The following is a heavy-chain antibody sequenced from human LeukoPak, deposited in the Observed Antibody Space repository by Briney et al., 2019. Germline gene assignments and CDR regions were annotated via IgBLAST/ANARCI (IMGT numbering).Heavy chain of an antibody. J-gene: IGHJ4*02. Sequence: GGSLRLSCAAFGFTVSDNYMNWVRQSPGKGLEWVSGIYSDDTTHYADSVKGRFTIFRDNSKNTEYLQISSLRVEDTAVYFCARAPYDILTGSYFDYWGQGTLVTVSS. CDR3: ARAPYDILTGSYFDY. V-gene: IGHV3-53*01. CDR1: GFTVSDNY. D-gene: IGHD3-9*01. CDR2: IYSDDTT.